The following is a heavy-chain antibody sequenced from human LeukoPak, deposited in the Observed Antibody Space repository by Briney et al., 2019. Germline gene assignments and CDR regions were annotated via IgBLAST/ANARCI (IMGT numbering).Heavy chain of an antibody. CDR3: ARGGREGDYGYSDAFDI. D-gene: IGHD4-17*01. J-gene: IGHJ3*02. Sequence: PGTSLRLSCEASGFAFGSYAMHWVRQAPGRGLEWVAVISHDGDNTNSADSVKGRFTISRDNAKNSLYLQMNSLRAEDTAVYYCARGGREGDYGYSDAFDIWGQGTMVTVSS. CDR2: ISHDGDNT. V-gene: IGHV3-30-3*01. CDR1: GFAFGSYA.